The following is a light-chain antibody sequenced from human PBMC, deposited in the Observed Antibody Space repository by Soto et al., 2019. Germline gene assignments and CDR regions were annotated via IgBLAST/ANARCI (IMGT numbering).Light chain of an antibody. Sequence: IQRNQSASTMSASVGDRVTITCRASQTISTYLAWYQQKPGRAPKLLIYDASGLEGGVPSRFSGTVSGTEFTLTIRSLQTDDFATYYGQQYGSYSSWTFCQGTKVDIK. J-gene: IGKJ1*01. CDR1: QTISTY. V-gene: IGKV1-5*01. CDR2: DAS. CDR3: QQYGSYSSWT.